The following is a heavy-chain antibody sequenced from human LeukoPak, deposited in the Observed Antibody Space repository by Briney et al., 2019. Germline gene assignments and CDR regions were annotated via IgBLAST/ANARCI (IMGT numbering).Heavy chain of an antibody. CDR1: GYTFTGYY. CDR2: INPNSGGT. Sequence: APVKVSCKASGYTFTGYYMHWVRQAPGQGLEWMGRINPNSGGTNYAQKFQGRVTMTRDTSISTAYMELSRLRSDDTAVYYCARDLHSSGYLGYWGQGTLVTVSS. D-gene: IGHD3-22*01. J-gene: IGHJ4*02. V-gene: IGHV1-2*06. CDR3: ARDLHSSGYLGY.